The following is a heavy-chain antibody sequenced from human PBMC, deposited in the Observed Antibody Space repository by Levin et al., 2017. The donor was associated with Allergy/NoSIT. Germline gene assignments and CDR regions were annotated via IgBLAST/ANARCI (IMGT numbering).Heavy chain of an antibody. J-gene: IGHJ3*02. CDR2: IWYDGSNK. CDR1: GFTFSSYG. CDR3: ARETHLNAFDI. D-gene: IGHD3-3*02. Sequence: GESLKISCAASGFTFSSYGMHWVRQAPGKGLEWVAVIWYDGSNKYYADSVKGRFTISRDNSKNTLYLQMNSLRAEDTAVYYCARETHLNAFDIWGQGTMVTVSS. V-gene: IGHV3-33*01.